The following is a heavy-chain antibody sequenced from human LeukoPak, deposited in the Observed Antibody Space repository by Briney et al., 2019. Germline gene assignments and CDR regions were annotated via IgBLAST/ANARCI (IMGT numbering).Heavy chain of an antibody. Sequence: SETLSLTCTVSGGSISNYYWNWIRQPPGKGLEWIGYIYYTGNTNYNPSLKSRVTISVDTSKNQFSLKLSSVTAADTALYYCAKGPMPRGLGSWGQGTLVTVSS. J-gene: IGHJ5*02. V-gene: IGHV4-59*01. CDR2: IYYTGNT. CDR3: AKGPMPRGLGS. D-gene: IGHD3-10*01. CDR1: GGSISNYY.